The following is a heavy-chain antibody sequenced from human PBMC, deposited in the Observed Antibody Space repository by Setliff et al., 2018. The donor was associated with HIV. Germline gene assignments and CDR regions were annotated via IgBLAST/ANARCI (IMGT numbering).Heavy chain of an antibody. J-gene: IGHJ5*01. CDR3: ARGVGSSWFDS. V-gene: IGHV1-2*02. D-gene: IGHD1-26*01. CDR1: GYTFTDYY. CDR2: VNPNSGGT. Sequence: ASVKVSCKASGYTFTDYYIHWVRQAPGQGLQWMGWVNPNSGGTNSAQEFQGRVTMTRDTSISTAYMELTWLKPDDTAVYYCARGVGSSWFDSWGQGTLVTVSS.